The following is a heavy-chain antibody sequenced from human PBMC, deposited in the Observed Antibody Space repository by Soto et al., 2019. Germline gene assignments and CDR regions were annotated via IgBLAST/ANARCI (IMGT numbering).Heavy chain of an antibody. CDR2: INEDGSGK. V-gene: IGHV3-7*03. CDR1: GFTFSSYW. J-gene: IGHJ4*02. D-gene: IGHD1-26*01. Sequence: GGSLRLSCAASGFTFSSYWMSWVRQAPGKGLEWVANINEDGSGKYYVDSVKGRFTVSRDNAKNSLYLQMNSLKIEDTAVYYCARLPNIVAASYLDNWGQGTLVTVSS. CDR3: ARLPNIVAASYLDN.